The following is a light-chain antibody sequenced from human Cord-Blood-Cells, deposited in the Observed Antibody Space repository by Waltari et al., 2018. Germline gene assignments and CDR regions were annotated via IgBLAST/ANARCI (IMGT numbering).Light chain of an antibody. CDR3: QQRSNGPPLT. Sequence: IVLTQSPATLSLSPGGRATLSCRASQSVSSYLAWYQQKPGQAPRLLIYDASNRATGIPARFSGSVSVTDFTLTISSLEPEDFAVYYCQQRSNGPPLTFGGGTKVEIK. V-gene: IGKV3-11*01. J-gene: IGKJ4*01. CDR2: DAS. CDR1: QSVSSY.